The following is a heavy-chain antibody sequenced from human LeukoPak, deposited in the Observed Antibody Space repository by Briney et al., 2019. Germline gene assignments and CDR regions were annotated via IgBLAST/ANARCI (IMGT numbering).Heavy chain of an antibody. J-gene: IGHJ4*02. D-gene: IGHD6-13*01. CDR2: IYHSGST. Sequence: PSETLSLTCAVSGGSISSSNWYSWVRQPPEKGLEWIGEIYHSGSTNYNPSLKSRVIISVDKSKNQFSLKLSSVTAADTAVYYCATSRGAAGTSYFDSWGQGTLVTVSS. V-gene: IGHV4-4*02. CDR3: ATSRGAAGTSYFDS. CDR1: GGSISSSNW.